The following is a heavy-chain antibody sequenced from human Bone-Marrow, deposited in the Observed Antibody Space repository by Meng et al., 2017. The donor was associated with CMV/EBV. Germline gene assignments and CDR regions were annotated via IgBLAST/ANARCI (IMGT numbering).Heavy chain of an antibody. CDR1: GFTFSSYW. Sequence: GGSLRLSCAASGFTFSSYWMSWVRQAPGKGLEWVANIKQEGSEKYYVDSVKGRFTISRDNSKNTLYLQMNSLRAEDTAVYYCARLLAYCGGDCYSHAFDIWGQGTMVTVSS. V-gene: IGHV3-7*03. D-gene: IGHD2-21*01. CDR2: IKQEGSEK. CDR3: ARLLAYCGGDCYSHAFDI. J-gene: IGHJ3*02.